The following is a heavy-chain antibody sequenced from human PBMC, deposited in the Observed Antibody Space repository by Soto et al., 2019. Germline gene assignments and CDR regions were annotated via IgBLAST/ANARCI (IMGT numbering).Heavy chain of an antibody. V-gene: IGHV1-3*01. CDR1: GYTFTSYA. D-gene: IGHD1-1*01. J-gene: IGHJ4*02. CDR3: ARASKSTTPDFDY. Sequence: ASVKVSCKASGYTFTSYAMHWVRQAPGQRLEWMGWINAGNGNTKYSQKFQGRVTITRDTSASTAYMELSSLRSEDTAVYYCARASKSTTPDFDYWGQGTPVTVS. CDR2: INAGNGNT.